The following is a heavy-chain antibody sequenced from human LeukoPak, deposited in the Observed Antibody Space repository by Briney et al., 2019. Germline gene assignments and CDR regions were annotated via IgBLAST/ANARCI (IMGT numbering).Heavy chain of an antibody. Sequence: GGSLRLSCAASGFTFSHAWMTWVRQAPGKGLECVGRIKSKTNGWITNYSAPVKSTFTISRDNSQNTLYLQMNSIKTEATAVFYCTTERSLASGRYSGPFDYWGQGTLVTVSS. J-gene: IGHJ4*02. D-gene: IGHD1-26*01. CDR3: TTERSLASGRYSGPFDY. CDR1: GFTFSHAW. CDR2: IKSKTNGWIT. V-gene: IGHV3-15*01.